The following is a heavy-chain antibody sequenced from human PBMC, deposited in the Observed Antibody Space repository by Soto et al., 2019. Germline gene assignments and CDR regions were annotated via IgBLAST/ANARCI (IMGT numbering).Heavy chain of an antibody. CDR2: IFYSGSF. D-gene: IGHD3-10*01. CDR3: ARFLDGDHGAGFDF. V-gene: IGHV4-59*03. J-gene: IGHJ4*02. CDR1: GGSLSSYY. Sequence: SETLSLTCTVSGGSLSSYYWGWIRQSPGKGLEWIGSIFYSGSFNHNPSLKSRATISLDTSKNQFSLKLTSVTAADTAVYYCARFLDGDHGAGFDFWGQGTQVTGSS.